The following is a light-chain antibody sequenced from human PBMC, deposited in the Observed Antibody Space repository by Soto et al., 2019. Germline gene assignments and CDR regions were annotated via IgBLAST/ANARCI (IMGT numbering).Light chain of an antibody. Sequence: DIVMTQSPLSLPVTPGEPASISCRSSQSLLHSNGYDYLDWYLQKPGQSPQLLIYLGSNRASGVPDRFRGDGSGTDSTLKISRVEAEDVGVYYCMQALHTPLTFGGGTKVEIK. CDR1: QSLLHSNGYDY. CDR2: LGS. CDR3: MQALHTPLT. J-gene: IGKJ4*01. V-gene: IGKV2-28*01.